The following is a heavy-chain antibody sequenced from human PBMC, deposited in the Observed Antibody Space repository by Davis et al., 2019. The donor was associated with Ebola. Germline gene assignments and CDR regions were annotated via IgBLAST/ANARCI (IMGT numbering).Heavy chain of an antibody. CDR1: GYSFTSYW. CDR2: IDPSDSYT. J-gene: IGHJ4*02. D-gene: IGHD3-22*01. V-gene: IGHV5-10-1*01. CDR3: ARRGYYDSSGYYFHFDY. Sequence: PGGSLRLSCKGSGYSFTSYWNSWVRQMPGKGLEWMGRIDPSDSYTNYSPSFQGHVTISADKSISTAYLQWSSLKASDTAMYYCARRGYYDSSGYYFHFDYWGQGTLVTVSS.